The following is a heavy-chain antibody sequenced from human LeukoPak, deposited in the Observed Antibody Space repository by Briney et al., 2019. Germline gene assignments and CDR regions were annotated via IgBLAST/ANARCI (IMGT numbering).Heavy chain of an antibody. CDR1: GFTFSSYG. CDR2: ISYDGSNK. CDR3: ARDLYSNYVPSLIDY. J-gene: IGHJ4*02. V-gene: IGHV3-30*19. Sequence: GGSLRLSCAASGFTFSSYGMHWVRQAPGKGLEWVAVISYDGSNKYYADSVKGRFTISRDNSKNTLYLQMNSLRAEDTAVYYCARDLYSNYVPSLIDYWGQGTLVTVSS. D-gene: IGHD4-11*01.